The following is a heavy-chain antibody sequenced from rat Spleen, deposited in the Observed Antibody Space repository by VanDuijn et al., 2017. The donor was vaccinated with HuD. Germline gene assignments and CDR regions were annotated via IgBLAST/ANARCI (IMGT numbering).Heavy chain of an antibody. CDR1: GFIFNNYD. CDR3: ARETPPVDH. J-gene: IGHJ2*01. Sequence: EVQLVESGGDLVQPGRSLKLSCAASGFIFNNYDMAWVRQAPGKGLEWIGEINKDSSIIDYAPSLKDKFTISRDNAQNTLYLQMSKLGSEDTAIYYCARETPPVDHWGQGVMVTVSS. CDR2: INKDSSII. V-gene: IGHV4-2*01.